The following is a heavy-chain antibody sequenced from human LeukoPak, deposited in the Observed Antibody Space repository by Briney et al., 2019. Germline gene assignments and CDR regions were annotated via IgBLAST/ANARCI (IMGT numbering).Heavy chain of an antibody. CDR2: IYYTGST. CDR1: GGSISSYY. J-gene: IGHJ4*02. V-gene: IGHV4-59*01. Sequence: SETLSLTCTVSGGSISSYYWSWVRQPPGKGLEWGGYIYYTGSTNYNPSLKSRVTISVETSKNQFSLKLSSVTAADTAVYYCARVITYYYDSSGYYYDYWGQGTLVTVSS. D-gene: IGHD3-22*01. CDR3: ARVITYYYDSSGYYYDY.